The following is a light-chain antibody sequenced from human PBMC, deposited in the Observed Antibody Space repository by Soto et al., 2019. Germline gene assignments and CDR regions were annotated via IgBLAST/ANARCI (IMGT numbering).Light chain of an antibody. CDR3: SSYTSRRAYV. CDR2: EVS. J-gene: IGLJ1*01. CDR1: SSDVGGYNY. V-gene: IGLV2-14*01. Sequence: QSALTQPASVSGSPGQSITISCTRTSSDVGGYNYVSWYQQQSGKAPKLMIHEVSNRPSGVSNRFSGSKSGNTASLTISGLQAEDEADYYCSSYTSRRAYVSGIGTKVTVL.